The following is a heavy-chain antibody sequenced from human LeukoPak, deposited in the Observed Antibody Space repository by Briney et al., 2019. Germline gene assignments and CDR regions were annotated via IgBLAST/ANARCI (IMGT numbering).Heavy chain of an antibody. V-gene: IGHV3-33*01. CDR2: IWHDGSEN. CDR3: ARDNSGSFSFVDY. CDR1: GLTFRKYG. Sequence: PGGSLRLSCVASGLTFRKYGMHWVRQAPGKGLEWVAFIWHDGSENYYADSVKGRFTTSRDNSKDTLYLQMNSLRAEDTAMYYCARDNSGSFSFVDYWGQGTLVTVSS. D-gene: IGHD3-10*01. J-gene: IGHJ4*02.